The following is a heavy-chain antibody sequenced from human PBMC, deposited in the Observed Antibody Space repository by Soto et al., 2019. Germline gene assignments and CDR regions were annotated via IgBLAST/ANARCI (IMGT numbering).Heavy chain of an antibody. V-gene: IGHV3-74*01. CDR3: ARGGYCSGGSCYPDWWFDP. J-gene: IGHJ5*02. Sequence: EVQLVESGGGLVQPGGSLRLSCAASGFTFSSYWMHWVRQAPGKGLVWVSRINSDGSSTSYADSVKGRFTISRDNAKNTLYLRMNSLRAEDTAVYYCARGGYCSGGSCYPDWWFDPWGQGTLVTVSS. D-gene: IGHD2-15*01. CDR2: INSDGSST. CDR1: GFTFSSYW.